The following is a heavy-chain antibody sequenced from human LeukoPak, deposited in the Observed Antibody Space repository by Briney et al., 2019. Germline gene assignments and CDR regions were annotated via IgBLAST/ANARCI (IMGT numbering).Heavy chain of an antibody. CDR1: GYSISNYF. D-gene: IGHD4/OR15-4a*01. J-gene: IGHJ4*02. CDR2: MHNGVHT. V-gene: IGHV4-59*01. Sequence: SETLSLTCTVPGYSISNYFWCWIRQPPGKGLEWIGYMHNGVHTNYNPSLKSRVTISGDTSKNQLSLKLTSVTAADTAVYFCAATIKRDYGDTNLDLWGQGTLVTVSS. CDR3: AATIKRDYGDTNLDL.